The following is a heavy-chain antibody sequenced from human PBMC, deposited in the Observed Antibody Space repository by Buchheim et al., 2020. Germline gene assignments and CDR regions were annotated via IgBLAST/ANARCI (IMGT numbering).Heavy chain of an antibody. V-gene: IGHV3-30*18. D-gene: IGHD5-12*01. Sequence: QVQLVESGGGVVQPGRSLRLSCAASGFTFSSYGMHWVRQAPGKGLEWVAVISYDGSNKYYADSVKGRFTISRDNSKNTLYRQMNSLRAEDTAVYYCAKIFRGGYDYYFDYWGQGTL. CDR3: AKIFRGGYDYYFDY. J-gene: IGHJ4*02. CDR2: ISYDGSNK. CDR1: GFTFSSYG.